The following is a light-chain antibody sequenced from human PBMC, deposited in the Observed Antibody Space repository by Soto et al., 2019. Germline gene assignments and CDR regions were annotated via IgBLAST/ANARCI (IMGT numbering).Light chain of an antibody. CDR3: QVWDSSSDHPVV. CDR2: YDS. V-gene: IGLV3-21*04. J-gene: IGLJ2*01. Sequence: SYELTQPPSVSVAPGKTARITCGGNNIGSKSVHWYQQKPGQAPVLVIYYDSDRPSGIPERFSGSNSGNTATPTVSRVEAGDEADYYCQVWDSSSDHPVVFGGGTKLTVL. CDR1: NIGSKS.